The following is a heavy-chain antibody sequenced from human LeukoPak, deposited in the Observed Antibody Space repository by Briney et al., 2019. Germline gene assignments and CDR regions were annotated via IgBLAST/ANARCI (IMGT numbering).Heavy chain of an antibody. CDR1: GFTFSSYE. CDR2: ISSSGSTI. CDR3: ARAGCSGGSGYKTTFDI. D-gene: IGHD2-15*01. J-gene: IGHJ3*02. Sequence: PGGSLRLSCAASGFTFSSYEMDWVRQAPGKGLEWVSYISSSGSTIYYADPVKGRFPISSDNAKNSLYLQMKSLRAEHTVIYYGARAGCSGGSGYKTTFDIWGQGTMVTVSS. V-gene: IGHV3-48*03.